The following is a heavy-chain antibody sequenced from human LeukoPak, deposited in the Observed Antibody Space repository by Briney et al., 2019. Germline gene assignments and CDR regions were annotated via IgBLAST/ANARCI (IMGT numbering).Heavy chain of an antibody. J-gene: IGHJ5*02. V-gene: IGHV4-34*01. Sequence: SETLSLTCAVYGGSLSGYDWSWIRQPPGGGREWMGEINDIGSTNYNPSLKSRVTISVDTSKNQFSLKLSSVTAADTAVYYCARSTIMITFGGVIVELNNWFDPWGQGTLVTVSS. CDR3: ARSTIMITFGGVIVELNNWFDP. CDR2: INDIGST. D-gene: IGHD3-16*02. CDR1: GGSLSGYD.